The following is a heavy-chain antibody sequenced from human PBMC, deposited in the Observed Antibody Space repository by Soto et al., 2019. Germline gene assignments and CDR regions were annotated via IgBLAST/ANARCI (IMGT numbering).Heavy chain of an antibody. CDR2: IYYSGST. CDR1: GGSISSGGYY. CDR3: ASGRYDFGVVPIDY. J-gene: IGHJ4*02. Sequence: PSETLSLTCTVSGGSISSGGYYWSWIRQHPGKGLEWIGYIYYSGSTYYNPSLKSRVTISVDTSKNQFSLKLSSVTAADTAVYYCASGRYDFGVVPIDYWGQGTLVTVS. V-gene: IGHV4-31*03. D-gene: IGHD3-3*01.